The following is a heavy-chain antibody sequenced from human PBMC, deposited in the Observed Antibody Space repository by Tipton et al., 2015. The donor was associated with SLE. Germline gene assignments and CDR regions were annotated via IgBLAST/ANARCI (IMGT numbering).Heavy chain of an antibody. V-gene: IGHV4-59*11. CDR1: GGSISSHY. CDR3: AREQYDILTGYYD. D-gene: IGHD3-9*01. J-gene: IGHJ4*02. Sequence: TLSLTCTVSGGSISSHYWSWIRKPPGKGLEWIGYIYYSGSTNYNPSLTSRVTISVDTSKNQFSLKLSSVTAADTAVYYCAREQYDILTGYYDWGQGTLVTVSS. CDR2: IYYSGST.